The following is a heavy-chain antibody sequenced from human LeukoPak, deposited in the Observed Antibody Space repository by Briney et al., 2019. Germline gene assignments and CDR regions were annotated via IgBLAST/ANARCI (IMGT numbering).Heavy chain of an antibody. J-gene: IGHJ4*02. D-gene: IGHD3-22*01. V-gene: IGHV3-74*01. CDR2: INSDGSST. Sequence: PGGSLRLSCAASGFTFSSYWMHWVRQAPGKGLVWVSRINSDGSSTSYADPVKGRFTISRNNAKNTLYLQMNSLRAEVTAVYYCARYYYDSSGYYYEGYFDYWGQGTLVTVSS. CDR1: GFTFSSYW. CDR3: ARYYYDSSGYYYEGYFDY.